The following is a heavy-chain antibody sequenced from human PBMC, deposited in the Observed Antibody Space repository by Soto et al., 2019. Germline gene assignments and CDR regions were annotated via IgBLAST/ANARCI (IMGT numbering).Heavy chain of an antibody. CDR3: ARDKGYCSSTSCYVSYWFDP. D-gene: IGHD2-2*01. J-gene: IGHJ5*02. CDR2: IYYSGST. CDR1: GGSISSGGYY. Sequence: QVQLQESGPGLVKPSQTLSLTCTVSGGSISSGGYYWSWIRQHPGKGLEWIGYIYYSGSTYYNPSLRSRVTISVDTSKNQFSLKLSSVTAADTAVYYCARDKGYCSSTSCYVSYWFDPWGQGTLVTVSS. V-gene: IGHV4-31*03.